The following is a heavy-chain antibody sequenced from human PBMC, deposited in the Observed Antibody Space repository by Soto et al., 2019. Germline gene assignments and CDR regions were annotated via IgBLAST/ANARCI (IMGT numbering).Heavy chain of an antibody. V-gene: IGHV1-18*01. Sequence: ASVKVSCKASGYTFTSYGISWVRQAPGQGLEWMGWISAYNGNTNYAQKLQGRVTMTTDTSTSTAYMELRSLRSDDTAVYYCARDEEVCRSGWQLDYWGQGTLVTVSS. CDR2: ISAYNGNT. D-gene: IGHD6-19*01. CDR3: ARDEEVCRSGWQLDY. J-gene: IGHJ4*02. CDR1: GYTFTSYG.